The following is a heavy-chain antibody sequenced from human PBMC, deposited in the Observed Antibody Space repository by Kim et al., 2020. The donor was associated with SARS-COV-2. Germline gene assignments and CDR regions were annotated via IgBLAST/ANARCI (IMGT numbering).Heavy chain of an antibody. V-gene: IGHV3-23*01. CDR3: AKAADYYDSSGKHYY. J-gene: IGHJ4*02. Sequence: DSVKGRFTISRDNSKNTLYLQMNSLRAEDTAVYYCAKAADYYDSSGKHYYWGQGTLVTVSS. D-gene: IGHD3-22*01.